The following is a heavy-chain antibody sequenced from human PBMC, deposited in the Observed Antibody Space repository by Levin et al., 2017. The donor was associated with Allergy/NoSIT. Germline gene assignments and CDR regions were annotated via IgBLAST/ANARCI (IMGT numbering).Heavy chain of an antibody. J-gene: IGHJ6*03. D-gene: IGHD4-17*01. CDR3: ARDGHDYGDYENYYYYYYMDV. V-gene: IGHV4-34*01. CDR1: GGSFSAYY. Sequence: GSLRLSCAVYGGSFSAYYWSWILQPPGKRLEWIGEINHSGSTNYNPSLKSRVIISIDTSKNHVSLILSAVTAADTAVYYCARDGHDYGDYENYYYYYYMDVWCKGTTVTVSS. CDR2: INHSGST.